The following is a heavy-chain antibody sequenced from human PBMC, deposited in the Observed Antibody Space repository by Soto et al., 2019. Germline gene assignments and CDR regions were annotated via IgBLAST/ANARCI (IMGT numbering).Heavy chain of an antibody. J-gene: IGHJ2*01. Sequence: QVQLVESGGGVVQPGRSLRLSCAASGFTFSSYGMHWVRQAPGKGLEWVAVISYDGSNKYYADSVKGRFTISRDNSTITLYLQMNSLRAEDTAVYYCAKDGTGYSSSWYFDLWGHGTLVTVSS. CDR2: ISYDGSNK. CDR3: AKDGTGYSSSWYFDL. CDR1: GFTFSSYG. D-gene: IGHD2-2*01. V-gene: IGHV3-30*18.